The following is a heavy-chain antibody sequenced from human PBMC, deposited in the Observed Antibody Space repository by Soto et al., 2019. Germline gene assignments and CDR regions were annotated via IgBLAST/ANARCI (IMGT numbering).Heavy chain of an antibody. J-gene: IGHJ6*02. D-gene: IGHD3-16*02. Sequence: ASVKVSCKASGYTFTSYDRSWGRQAPGQGLEWMGGIIAYNGNTNYAQKLQGSVTMTTDTSTSTAYMVLRSLSSDATALYYCPRRGRDGCYYYYYGMDVWGQGTTVTVSS. CDR1: GYTFTSYD. CDR2: IIAYNGNT. CDR3: PRRGRDGCYYYYYGMDV. V-gene: IGHV1-18*01.